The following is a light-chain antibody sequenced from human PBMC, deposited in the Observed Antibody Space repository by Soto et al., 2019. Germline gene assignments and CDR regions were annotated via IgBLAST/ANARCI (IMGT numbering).Light chain of an antibody. Sequence: DIQMTQSPSSLSASLGDTVTITCRASQDISNRLAWYQQKPGKAPTVLIYAATSLHSVVPSRFSGSGSGTDFTLTITSLQPDDIATYSYLWYGSALLIFGGGNKVEIK. J-gene: IGKJ4*01. CDR1: QDISNR. CDR2: AAT. V-gene: IGKV1-27*01. CDR3: LWYGSALLI.